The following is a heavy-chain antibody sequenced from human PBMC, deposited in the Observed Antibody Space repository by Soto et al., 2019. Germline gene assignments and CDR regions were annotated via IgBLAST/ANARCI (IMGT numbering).Heavy chain of an antibody. CDR2: INPSGGST. V-gene: IGHV1-46*01. Sequence: ASVKVSCKASGYTFTSYYMHWVRQAPGQGLEWTGIINPSGGSTSYAQKFQGRVTMTRDTSTSTVYMELSSLRSEDTAVYYCARDGGDFWSGYSIYYGMDVWGQGTTVTVSS. D-gene: IGHD3-3*01. CDR1: GYTFTSYY. CDR3: ARDGGDFWSGYSIYYGMDV. J-gene: IGHJ6*02.